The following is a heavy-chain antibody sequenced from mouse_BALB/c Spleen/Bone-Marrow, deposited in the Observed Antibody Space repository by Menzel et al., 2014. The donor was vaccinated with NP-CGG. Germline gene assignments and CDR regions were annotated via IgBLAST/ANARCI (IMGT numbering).Heavy chain of an antibody. CDR2: IWAGGST. V-gene: IGHV2-9*02. J-gene: IGHJ4*01. Sequence: VQRVESGPGLVAPSQRLSITCTVSGFSLTSYGVHWVRQPPGKVLEWLGVIWAGGSTNYNSALMSRLSISKDNSKSQVFLKMNSLQTDDTAMYYCARGSYYEGAMDYWGQGTSVTVSS. CDR1: GFSLTSYG. D-gene: IGHD1-1*01. CDR3: ARGSYYEGAMDY.